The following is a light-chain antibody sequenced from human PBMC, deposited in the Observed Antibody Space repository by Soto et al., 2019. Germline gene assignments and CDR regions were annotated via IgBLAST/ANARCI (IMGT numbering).Light chain of an antibody. V-gene: IGKV2-30*01. CDR2: KVS. CDR3: MQGTHWPRT. J-gene: IGKJ1*01. Sequence: DVVMTQSPLSLPVTLGQPASISCKSSQSLVSSDGNTYLHWFQQRPGQSPRRLIHKVSNRDSGVPARFSGSGSGTDFTLKISRVEAEDVAIYYCMQGTHWPRTFGQGTRVEIK. CDR1: QSLVSSDGNTY.